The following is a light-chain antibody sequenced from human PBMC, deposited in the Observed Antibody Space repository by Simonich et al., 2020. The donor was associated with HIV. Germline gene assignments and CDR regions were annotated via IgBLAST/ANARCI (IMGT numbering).Light chain of an antibody. V-gene: IGKV2-29*02. J-gene: IGKJ1*01. CDR3: MEGTHLKT. CDR1: QSLLHSDGKTS. Sequence: DIVMTQTPLSLSVTPGQPASMSCKFSQSLLHSDGKTSLYWLLQKPGQSPQLLMSEVSIRFSVVPDKFSCSGSGTDFTLKISRVEAKDVGVYYCMEGTHLKTFGQGTKVEIK. CDR2: EVS.